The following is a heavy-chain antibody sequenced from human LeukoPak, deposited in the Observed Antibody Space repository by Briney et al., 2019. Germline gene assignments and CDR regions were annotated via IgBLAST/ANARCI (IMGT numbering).Heavy chain of an antibody. J-gene: IGHJ4*02. CDR1: GGSISSYY. Sequence: SETLPLTCTVSGGSISSYYWSWIRQSPGKGLEWIGYIYYGGSTNYNPSLKSRVTILIDTSKNQFSLRLSSVTAADTAVYYCARHAGGYSYETWGQGTLVTVSS. D-gene: IGHD5-18*01. V-gene: IGHV4-59*08. CDR2: IYYGGST. CDR3: ARHAGGYSYET.